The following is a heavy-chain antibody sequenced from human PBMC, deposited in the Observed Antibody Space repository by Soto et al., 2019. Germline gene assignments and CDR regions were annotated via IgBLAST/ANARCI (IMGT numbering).Heavy chain of an antibody. D-gene: IGHD1-26*01. CDR1: GFTFSNYA. J-gene: IGHJ4*02. Sequence: GGSLRLSCAASGFTFSNYAMHWVRQAPGKGLEWVSLISSSGSIYYADSVKGRFTISRDNSKNTLYLQMNSLRAEDTAVYYCAKRFSTWEVEYWGQGSLVTVSS. CDR2: ISSSGSI. CDR3: AKRFSTWEVEY. V-gene: IGHV3-23*01.